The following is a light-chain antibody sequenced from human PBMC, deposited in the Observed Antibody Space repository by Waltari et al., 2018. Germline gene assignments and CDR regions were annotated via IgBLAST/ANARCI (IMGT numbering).Light chain of an antibody. J-gene: IGKJ1*01. CDR2: WAS. Sequence: DIVMTQSPDSLAVSLGERATIKCKSSQSVFYSPYNQNCLAWYQQTPGQPPELLFYWASTRESGVPDRFSGSGSGTDFTLTISSLQAEDVAFYYCQQYYSSPWTFGQGTKVEVK. CDR1: QSVFYSPYNQNC. CDR3: QQYYSSPWT. V-gene: IGKV4-1*01.